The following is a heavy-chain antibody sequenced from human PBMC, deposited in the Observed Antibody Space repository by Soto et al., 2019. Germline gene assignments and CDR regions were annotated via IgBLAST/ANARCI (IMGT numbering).Heavy chain of an antibody. Sequence: QDQLVQSGVEVKKPGASVKVSCKASGYSFTNYGITWVRQAPGQGFEWMGWISAYNGNTNYAQKFQGRVTMTPDASTSTAYLELRGLRSDDPAVYYCARDRGVAPPVAGNTHYYYYIDVWGKGTTVTVSS. CDR2: ISAYNGNT. D-gene: IGHD6-19*01. J-gene: IGHJ6*03. V-gene: IGHV1-18*01. CDR1: GYSFTNYG. CDR3: ARDRGVAPPVAGNTHYYYYIDV.